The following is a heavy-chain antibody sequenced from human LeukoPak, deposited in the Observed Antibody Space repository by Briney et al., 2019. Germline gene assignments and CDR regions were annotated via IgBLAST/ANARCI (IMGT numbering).Heavy chain of an antibody. CDR3: ARDFSHCGSPSSYHPFDY. Sequence: ASVKVSCKASGYTFTSYGISWVRQAPGQGLEWMGWISAYNGNTDYAQKLQGRVTMTTDTSTSTAYMELRSLRSDDTAVYYCARDFSHCGSPSSYHPFDYGAGEPLVTVSS. V-gene: IGHV1-18*04. CDR1: GYTFTSYG. D-gene: IGHD2-2*01. CDR2: ISAYNGNT. J-gene: IGHJ4*02.